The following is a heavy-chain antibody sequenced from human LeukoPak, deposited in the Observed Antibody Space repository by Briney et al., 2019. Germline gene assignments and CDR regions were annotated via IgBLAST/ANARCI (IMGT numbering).Heavy chain of an antibody. CDR2: FDPEDGET. V-gene: IGHV1-24*01. J-gene: IGHJ5*02. Sequence: GASVKVSCKVSGYTLTELSMHWVRQAPGKGLEWMGGFDPEDGETIYAQKFQGRVTMTEDTSTDTAYMELSSLRSEDTAVYYCATTSVGANGYWFDPWGQGTLVTVSS. CDR1: GYTLTELS. CDR3: ATTSVGANGYWFDP. D-gene: IGHD1-26*01.